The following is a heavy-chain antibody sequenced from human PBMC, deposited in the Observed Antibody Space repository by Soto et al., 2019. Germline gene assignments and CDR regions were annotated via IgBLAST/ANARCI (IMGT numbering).Heavy chain of an antibody. CDR3: ARDPAPALYSSSWYGY. D-gene: IGHD6-13*01. J-gene: IGHJ4*02. Sequence: ASVKVSCKASGYTFTSYVMHWVRQAPGQRLEWMGWINAGNGNTKYSQKFQGRVTITRDTSTSTAYMELRSLRSDDTAVYYCARDPAPALYSSSWYGYWGQGTLVTLAS. V-gene: IGHV1-3*01. CDR1: GYTFTSYV. CDR2: INAGNGNT.